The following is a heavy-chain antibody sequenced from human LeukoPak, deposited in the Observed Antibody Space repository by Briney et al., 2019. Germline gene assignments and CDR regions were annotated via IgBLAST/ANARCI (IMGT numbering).Heavy chain of an antibody. D-gene: IGHD3-10*01. CDR2: TYYRSKWYN. CDR1: GDSVSSNSAA. CDR3: ARDLLLWFGESFSPHNWFDP. Sequence: SQTLSLTCAISGDSVSSNSAAWNWIRQSPSRGLEWLGRTYYRSKWYNEYAVSVKSRIIINPDTSKNQFSLQLSSVTAADTAVYYCARDLLLWFGESFSPHNWFDPWGQGTLVTVSS. V-gene: IGHV6-1*01. J-gene: IGHJ5*02.